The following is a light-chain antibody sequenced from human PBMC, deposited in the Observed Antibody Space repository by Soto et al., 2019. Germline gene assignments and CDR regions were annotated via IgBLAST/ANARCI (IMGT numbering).Light chain of an antibody. J-gene: IGKJ2*01. Sequence: EIVLTQSPGTLSLSPGERATLSCRASQSVSSNYLAWFQQKPGQAPRLFIYGASTRATGIPDRFSGSGSGTDFTLTISRLEPEDFAVYYCQQYGSSPPTFGQGTKLQIK. V-gene: IGKV3-20*01. CDR1: QSVSSNY. CDR2: GAS. CDR3: QQYGSSPPT.